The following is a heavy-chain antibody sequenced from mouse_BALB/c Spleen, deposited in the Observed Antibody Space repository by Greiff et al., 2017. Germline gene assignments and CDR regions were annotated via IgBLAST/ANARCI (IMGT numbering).Heavy chain of an antibody. CDR3: ARGGGYYFDY. CDR2: ISYDGSN. Sequence: EVQLVESGPGLVKPSQSLSLTCSVTGYSITSGYYWNWIRQFPGNKLEWMGYISYDGSNNYNPSLKNRISITRDTSKNQFFLKLNSVTTEDTATYYCARGGGYYFDYWGQGTTLTVSS. J-gene: IGHJ2*01. CDR1: GYSITSGYY. V-gene: IGHV3-6*02.